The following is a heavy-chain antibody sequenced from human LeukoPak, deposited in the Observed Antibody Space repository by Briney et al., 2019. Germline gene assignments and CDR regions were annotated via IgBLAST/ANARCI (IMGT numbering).Heavy chain of an antibody. V-gene: IGHV4-34*01. D-gene: IGHD6-19*01. CDR3: ASQWLVLRGRFDY. J-gene: IGHJ4*02. CDR2: INHSGST. Sequence: SETLSLTCAVYGGSFSGYYWSWIRQPPGKGLEWIGEINHSGSTNYNPSLKSRVTISVDTSKNQFSLKLSSVTAADTAVYYCASQWLVLRGRFDYWGQGTLVTVSS. CDR1: GGSFSGYY.